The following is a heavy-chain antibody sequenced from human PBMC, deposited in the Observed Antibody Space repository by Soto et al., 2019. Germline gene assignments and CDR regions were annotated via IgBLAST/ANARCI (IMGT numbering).Heavy chain of an antibody. CDR2: INAGNGNT. V-gene: IGHV1-3*01. Sequence: QVQLVQSGAAVKKPGASVKVSCKASGYTFTSYAMHWVRQAPGQRLEWMGWINAGNGNTKYSQKFQGRVTITRDTSASTAYKELSSLRSEDTAVYYCARGQGRAITMVRGVTPQGLDYWGQGTLVTVSS. D-gene: IGHD3-10*01. CDR1: GYTFTSYA. CDR3: ARGQGRAITMVRGVTPQGLDY. J-gene: IGHJ4*02.